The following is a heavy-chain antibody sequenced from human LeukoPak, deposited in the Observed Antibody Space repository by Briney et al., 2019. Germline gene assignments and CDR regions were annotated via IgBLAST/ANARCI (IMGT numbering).Heavy chain of an antibody. J-gene: IGHJ5*02. V-gene: IGHV1-2*02. D-gene: IGHD2-15*01. CDR2: INPNSGGT. Sequence: ASVKVSCKASGYTFSCYYLHWLRQSPGQGLEWMGWINPNSGGTNYALKFQGRVTMTRDTSISTSYMELRRLRSDDTAVYYCARGLADRYCSGDSCYPGYNWFDPWGQERVVTVSS. CDR1: GYTFSCYY. CDR3: ARGLADRYCSGDSCYPGYNWFDP.